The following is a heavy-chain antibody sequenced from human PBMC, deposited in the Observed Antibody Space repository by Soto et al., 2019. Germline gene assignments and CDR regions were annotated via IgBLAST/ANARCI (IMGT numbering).Heavy chain of an antibody. J-gene: IGHJ4*02. Sequence: KPSETLSLTCSVSGGYVHSYYWSWLRQSPGRGLEWIAYIYYTGSTKYNPSLKSRATISLDTSKNEVYLKMTPVTAADTAVYYCARARVRGVSPDYDFWGQGTQVTVSS. CDR2: IYYTGST. V-gene: IGHV4-59*02. CDR1: GGYVHSYY. D-gene: IGHD2-8*01. CDR3: ARARVRGVSPDYDF.